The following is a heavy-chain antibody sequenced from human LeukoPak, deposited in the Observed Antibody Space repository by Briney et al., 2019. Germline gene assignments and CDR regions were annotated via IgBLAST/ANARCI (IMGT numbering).Heavy chain of an antibody. J-gene: IGHJ5*02. CDR1: GASISSYY. Sequence: SSETLSLTCTVSGASISSYYWTWIRQPAGKGPEWIGRIHTSGSTNYNPFLRSRVNMSVDTSKNQFSLKLNSVTAADTAVYYCARVTDPRYNWFDPWGQGTLVTVSS. V-gene: IGHV4-4*07. CDR2: IHTSGST. CDR3: ARVTDPRYNWFDP. D-gene: IGHD2-21*02.